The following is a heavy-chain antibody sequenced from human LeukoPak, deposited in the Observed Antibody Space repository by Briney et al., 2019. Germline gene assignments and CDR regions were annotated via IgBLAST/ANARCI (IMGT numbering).Heavy chain of an antibody. D-gene: IGHD3-16*01. Sequence: PGGSLRLSCAASGFTFSSYAMHWVRQAPGKGLEWVAVISYDGSNKYYADSAKGRFTISRDNSKNTLYLQMNSLRAEDTAVYYCASQLPTTYTSWGQGTLVTVSS. CDR3: ASQLPTTYTS. V-gene: IGHV3-30-3*01. CDR1: GFTFSSYA. J-gene: IGHJ4*02. CDR2: ISYDGSNK.